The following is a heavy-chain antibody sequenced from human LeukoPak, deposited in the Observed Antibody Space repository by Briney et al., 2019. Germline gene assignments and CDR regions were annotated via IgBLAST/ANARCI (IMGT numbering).Heavy chain of an antibody. CDR3: ARTNTVYGDFDY. V-gene: IGHV3-53*01. CDR1: GLTVTDNY. CDR2: IFPNGRT. J-gene: IGHJ4*02. Sequence: GGSLRLSCAASGLTVTDNYFSWVRQAPGKWLEWVSVIFPNGRTYNADSVKGRFTISRDTSKNVLLLQMNSLRADDTALYHCARTNTVYGDFDYWGQGVLVTVSS. D-gene: IGHD5/OR15-5a*01.